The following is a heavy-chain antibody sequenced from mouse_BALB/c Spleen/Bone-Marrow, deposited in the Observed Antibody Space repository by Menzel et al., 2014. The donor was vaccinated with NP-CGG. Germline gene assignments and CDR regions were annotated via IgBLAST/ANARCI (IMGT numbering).Heavy chain of an antibody. Sequence: EVHLVESGGGLAQPGGSRKLSCVASGFTFSSFGMHWVRQAPEKGLEWVAYISSGSSTIYHGDTVMGRFTISRDNPKNPLYLQMTSLRSEDTATYCYVRSGSSSGYFDYWGQGTTLTVSS. CDR2: ISSGSSTI. V-gene: IGHV5-17*02. J-gene: IGHJ2*01. CDR3: VRSGSSSGYFDY. CDR1: GFTFSSFG. D-gene: IGHD1-1*01.